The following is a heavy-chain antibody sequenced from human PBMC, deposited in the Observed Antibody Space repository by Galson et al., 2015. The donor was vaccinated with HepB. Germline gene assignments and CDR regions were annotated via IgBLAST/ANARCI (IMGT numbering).Heavy chain of an antibody. Sequence: SVKVSCKASGYTFTNYGINWVRQAPGQGLEWMGWISAYNGDTNYAQKLQGRVTMTTDTSTTTAYMELRSLGSDDTAVYYCARDLGYFDWSSDFWGQGTLVTVSS. V-gene: IGHV1-18*04. CDR2: ISAYNGDT. D-gene: IGHD3-9*01. CDR1: GYTFTNYG. CDR3: ARDLGYFDWSSDF. J-gene: IGHJ4*02.